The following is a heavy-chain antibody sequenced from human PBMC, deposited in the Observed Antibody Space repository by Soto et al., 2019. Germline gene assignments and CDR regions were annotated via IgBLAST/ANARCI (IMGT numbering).Heavy chain of an antibody. CDR1: GGTFSSNT. CDR2: ITPVLDMA. J-gene: IGHJ6*02. Sequence: QVQLVQSGAEVKKPGSSVRVSCKASGGTFSSNTLSWVRQAPGQGLEWMGRITPVLDMADYEQKFQDRLTIIANKSTTTVYRELGSLRFEDTAIYYCARAISSGGRFSGMDVWGQGTTVTVSS. V-gene: IGHV1-69*02. D-gene: IGHD3-16*01. CDR3: ARAISSGGRFSGMDV.